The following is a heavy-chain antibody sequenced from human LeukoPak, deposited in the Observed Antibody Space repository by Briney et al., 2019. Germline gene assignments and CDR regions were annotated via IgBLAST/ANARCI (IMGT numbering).Heavy chain of an antibody. V-gene: IGHV4-59*01. J-gene: IGHJ4*02. D-gene: IGHD6-13*01. Sequence: SETLSLTCTVSGGSISSYYWSWIRQPPGKGLEWIGYIYYSGSTNYNPSLKSRVTISVDTSKNQFSLKLSSVTAADTAVYYCARGVTAAGIDYWGQGTLVTVSS. CDR1: GGSISSYY. CDR3: ARGVTAAGIDY. CDR2: IYYSGST.